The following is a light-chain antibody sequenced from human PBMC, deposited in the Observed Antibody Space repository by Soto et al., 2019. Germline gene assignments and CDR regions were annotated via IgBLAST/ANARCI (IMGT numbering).Light chain of an antibody. CDR2: RNN. Sequence: QSALTQPPSASGTPGQRVTISCSGSSSNIGSNYVYWYQQLPGTAPKLLIYRNNQRPSGVPDRFSGSKSGTSASLAISGLRSEDEADYYCAAGDDSLSGRVFGGGTKLTVL. J-gene: IGLJ2*01. CDR1: SSNIGSNY. CDR3: AAGDDSLSGRV. V-gene: IGLV1-47*01.